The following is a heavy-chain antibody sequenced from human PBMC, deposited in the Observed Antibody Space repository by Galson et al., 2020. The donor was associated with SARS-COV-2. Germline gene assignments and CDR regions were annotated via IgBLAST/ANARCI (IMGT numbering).Heavy chain of an antibody. Sequence: GGSLRLSCAASGFTFSSYWMSWVRQAPGKGLEWVANIKQDGSEKYYVDSVKGRFTISRDNAKNSLYLQMNSLRAEDTAVYYCARDTTTVVTPDGVDYYYYYGMDVWGQGTTVTVSS. V-gene: IGHV3-7*03. CDR1: GFTFSSYW. J-gene: IGHJ6*02. D-gene: IGHD4-17*01. CDR3: ARDTTTVVTPDGVDYYYYYGMDV. CDR2: IKQDGSEK.